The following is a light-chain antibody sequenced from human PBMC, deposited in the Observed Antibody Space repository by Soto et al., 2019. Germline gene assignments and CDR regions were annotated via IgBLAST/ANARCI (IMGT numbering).Light chain of an antibody. CDR2: DAS. Sequence: EIVLTQSPATLSLSPGERATLSCRASQSVSNSLAWYQQKPGQAPRLLIYDASNRASGIPARFSGSGSGTDFTLTISSLEPEDFAVYYCQQRSSWPRYTFSQGTKLEIK. V-gene: IGKV3-11*01. CDR3: QQRSSWPRYT. J-gene: IGKJ2*01. CDR1: QSVSNS.